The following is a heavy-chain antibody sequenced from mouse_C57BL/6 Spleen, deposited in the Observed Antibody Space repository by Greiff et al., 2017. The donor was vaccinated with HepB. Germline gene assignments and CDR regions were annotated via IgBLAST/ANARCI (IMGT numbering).Heavy chain of an antibody. CDR2: IWRGGST. V-gene: IGHV2-5*01. J-gene: IGHJ4*01. CDR3: AKKYGYDGYAMDY. D-gene: IGHD2-2*01. CDR1: GFSLTSYG. Sequence: VKLQESGPGLVQPSQSLSITCTVSGFSLTSYGVHWVGQSPGKGLEWLGVIWRGGSTDYNAAFMSRLSITKENSKSHVFFKMNSLQADDTAIYYCAKKYGYDGYAMDYWGQGTSVTVSS.